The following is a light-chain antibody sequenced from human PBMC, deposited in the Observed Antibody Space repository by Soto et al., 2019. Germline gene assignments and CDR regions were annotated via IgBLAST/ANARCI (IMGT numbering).Light chain of an antibody. CDR2: GAS. J-gene: IGKJ1*01. CDR3: QQYDNWPRT. Sequence: EIVLTQSPGTLSLSPGERATLSCRASQSVSNNYLAWYQQKPDQAPRLLIYGASNRATGIPARFSGSGSGTDFTLTISSLEPEDFALYYCQQYDNWPRTFGQGT. CDR1: QSVSNNY. V-gene: IGKV3-20*01.